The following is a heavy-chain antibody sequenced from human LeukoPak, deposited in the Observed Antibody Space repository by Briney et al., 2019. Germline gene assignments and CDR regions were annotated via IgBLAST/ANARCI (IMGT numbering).Heavy chain of an antibody. CDR2: ISYDGSNK. J-gene: IGHJ5*02. CDR1: GFTFRSYA. CDR3: AREYCASSSCSLNWFDP. Sequence: PGGSLRLSCAASGFTFRSYAMHWVRQPPGKGLEWVAAISYDGSNKYYADSVKGRFTISRDNSKNTLYLQMSSLRAEDTAIYYCAREYCASSSCSLNWFDPWGQGTLVTVSS. D-gene: IGHD2-2*01. V-gene: IGHV3-30-3*01.